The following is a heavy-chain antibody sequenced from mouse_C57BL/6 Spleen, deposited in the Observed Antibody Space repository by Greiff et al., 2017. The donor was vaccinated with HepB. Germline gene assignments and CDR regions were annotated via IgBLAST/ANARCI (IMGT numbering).Heavy chain of an antibody. CDR2: IYPNSGGT. CDR1: GYTFTSYW. J-gene: IGHJ4*01. V-gene: IGHV1-72*01. D-gene: IGHD1-1*01. Sequence: QVQLQQSGAELVKPGASVKLSCKASGYTFTSYWMHWVKQRPGRGLEWIGRIYPNSGGTKYNEKFKSKATLTVDKPSSTAYMQLSSLTSEDSAVYYCARTSDGSSYYYYAMDYWGQGTSVTVSS. CDR3: ARTSDGSSYYYYAMDY.